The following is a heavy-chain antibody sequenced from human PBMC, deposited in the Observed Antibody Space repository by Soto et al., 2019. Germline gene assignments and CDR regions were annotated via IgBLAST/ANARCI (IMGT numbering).Heavy chain of an antibody. V-gene: IGHV3-30*18. J-gene: IGHJ6*02. D-gene: IGHD2-21*02. CDR1: GFTFSSYG. CDR2: ISYDGSNK. Sequence: GGSLRLSCAACGFTFSSYGMHWVRQAPGKGLEWVAVISYDGSNKYYADSVKGRFTISRDNSKNTLYLQMNSLRAEDTAVYYCAKDLIVTAYCGGDCYKYGMDVWGQGTTVTVSS. CDR3: AKDLIVTAYCGGDCYKYGMDV.